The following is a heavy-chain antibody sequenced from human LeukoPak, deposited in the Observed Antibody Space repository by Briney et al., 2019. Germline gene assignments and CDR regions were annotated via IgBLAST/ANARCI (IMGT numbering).Heavy chain of an antibody. CDR1: GGSFSGYY. V-gene: IGHV4-34*01. D-gene: IGHD5-18*01. Sequence: SETLALTCAVYGGSFSGYYWSWIRHPPGKGLEWIGEINHSGSTNYNPSLKSRVTISVDTSKNQFSLKLSSVTAADTAVYYCAIDPGYSYVYLRYWYFDLWGRGTLVTVSS. CDR3: AIDPGYSYVYLRYWYFDL. J-gene: IGHJ2*01. CDR2: INHSGST.